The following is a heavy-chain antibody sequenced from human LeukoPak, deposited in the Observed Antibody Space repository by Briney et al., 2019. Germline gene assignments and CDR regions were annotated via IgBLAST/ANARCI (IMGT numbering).Heavy chain of an antibody. CDR1: GYTFSTYH. CDR3: SRVMNSCSGGSCKAFDI. D-gene: IGHD2-15*01. J-gene: IGHJ3*02. Sequence: ASVKVSCKAAGYTFSTYHIHWVRQAPGQGPEWMGIINPKSGSTIYAQKFQGRVTITRDMSTSTVYMELSSLRSEDTAFYYCSRVMNSCSGGSCKAFDIWGQGTMVTVSS. CDR2: INPKSGST. V-gene: IGHV1-46*01.